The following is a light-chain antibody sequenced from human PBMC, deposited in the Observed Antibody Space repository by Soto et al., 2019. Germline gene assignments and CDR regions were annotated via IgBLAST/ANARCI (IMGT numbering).Light chain of an antibody. V-gene: IGKV3-15*01. Sequence: EIVMTQSPATLSVSPGERATLSCRASQSVSSNLAWYQQKPGQAPRLLIYGASTRATGIPARFSGSGSGTEFKPTISSLQSEDFAVYYCQQYNNWTPGTFGQGTKVEIK. CDR3: QQYNNWTPGT. CDR2: GAS. CDR1: QSVSSN. J-gene: IGKJ1*01.